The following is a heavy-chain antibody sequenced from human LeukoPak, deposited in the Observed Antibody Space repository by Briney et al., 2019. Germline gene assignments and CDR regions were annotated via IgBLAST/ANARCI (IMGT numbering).Heavy chain of an antibody. V-gene: IGHV1-2*02. CDR1: GYTFTGYY. D-gene: IGHD3-3*01. Sequence: ASVKVSCKASGYTFTGYYMHWVRQAPGQGLEWMGWINPNSGGTNYAQKFQGRVTMTRDTSISTAYMELSRLRSDDTAVYYCARDPPRITIFGVPFDYWGQGTLVTVPS. CDR2: INPNSGGT. J-gene: IGHJ4*02. CDR3: ARDPPRITIFGVPFDY.